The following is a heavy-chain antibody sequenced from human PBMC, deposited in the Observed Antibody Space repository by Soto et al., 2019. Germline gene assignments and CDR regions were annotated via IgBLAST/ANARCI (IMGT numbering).Heavy chain of an antibody. CDR2: ISWNSGNI. D-gene: IGHD6-6*01. CDR1: GFSFDGYA. Sequence: EVQLVESGGGLVQPGRSLRLSCAASGFSFDGYAMNWVRQPQGKGLEWVSGISWNSGNIDYADSVKGRFTISRDNAKNSLYLQMNSLRAEDTALYYCVKASTYSSSQGWFDPWGQGTMVTVSS. CDR3: VKASTYSSSQGWFDP. V-gene: IGHV3-9*01. J-gene: IGHJ5*02.